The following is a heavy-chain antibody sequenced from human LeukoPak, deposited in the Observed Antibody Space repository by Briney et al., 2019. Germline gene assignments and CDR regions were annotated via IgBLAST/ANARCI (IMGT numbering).Heavy chain of an antibody. Sequence: GGSLRLSCAASGFTFSSHAMTWVRQGPGKGLEWVSTILAGGDATFYADSVKGRFTISRDNSKNMLYLQMNSLRVEDTALYYCVKDSRYGILTGSYVEIFDLWGEGTLVTVSS. CDR3: VKDSRYGILTGSYVEIFDL. V-gene: IGHV3-23*01. CDR2: ILAGGDAT. D-gene: IGHD3-9*01. J-gene: IGHJ3*01. CDR1: GFTFSSHA.